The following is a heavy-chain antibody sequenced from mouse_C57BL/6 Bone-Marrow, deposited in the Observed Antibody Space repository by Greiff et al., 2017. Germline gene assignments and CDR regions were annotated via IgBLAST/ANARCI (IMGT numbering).Heavy chain of an antibody. Sequence: VESEGGLVQPGSSMKLSCTASGFTFSDYYMAWVRQVPEKGLEWVANINYDGSSTYYLDSLKSRFIISRDNAKNILYLQMSSLKSEDTATYYCARSTMINYFDYWGQGTTLTVSS. V-gene: IGHV5-16*01. CDR2: INYDGSST. D-gene: IGHD2-4*01. CDR1: GFTFSDYY. J-gene: IGHJ2*01. CDR3: ARSTMINYFDY.